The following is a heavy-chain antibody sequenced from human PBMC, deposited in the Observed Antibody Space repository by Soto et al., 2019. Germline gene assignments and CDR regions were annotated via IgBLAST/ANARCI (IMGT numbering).Heavy chain of an antibody. J-gene: IGHJ4*02. D-gene: IGHD2-15*01. V-gene: IGHV3-30-3*01. CDR1: GFTFSSYA. CDR2: ISYDGSNK. Sequence: QVQLVESGGGVVQPGRSLRLSCAASGFTFSSYAMHWVRQAPGKGLEWVAVISYDGSNKYYVDSVKGRFTISRDNSKNTLYLQMNSLRAEDTAVYYCARDIVVVVDSLFDWGQGTLVTVSS. CDR3: ARDIVVVVDSLFD.